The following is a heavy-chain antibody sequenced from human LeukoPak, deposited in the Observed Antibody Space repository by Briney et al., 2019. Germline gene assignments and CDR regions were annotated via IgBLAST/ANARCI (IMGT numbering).Heavy chain of an antibody. CDR2: ISPYNGGT. CDR1: GYTFTNFG. CDR3: ARAPQLLRAHTSYYYYYYMDV. Sequence: ASVKVSCKASGYTFTNFGISWVRQAPGHGLEWMGWISPYNGGTNYAQKFQGRVTMTTDTSTSTAYMELSSLRSEDTAVYYCARAPQLLRAHTSYYYYYYMDVWGKGTTVTVSS. J-gene: IGHJ6*03. D-gene: IGHD2-2*01. V-gene: IGHV1-18*01.